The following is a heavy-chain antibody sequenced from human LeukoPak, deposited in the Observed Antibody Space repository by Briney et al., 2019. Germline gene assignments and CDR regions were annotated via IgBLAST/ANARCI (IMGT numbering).Heavy chain of an antibody. J-gene: IGHJ4*02. CDR3: ARGLAYNYDSSAYFLDY. Sequence: GASVKVSCKASGYTFTNYYMHWVRQAPGQGLQWMGIINPSGGSTNYAQKFQGRFTMTRDMSTRIVYMELNSLRAEDTAVYYCARGLAYNYDSSAYFLDYWGQGTLVTVSS. V-gene: IGHV1-46*01. CDR2: INPSGGST. D-gene: IGHD3-22*01. CDR1: GYTFTNYY.